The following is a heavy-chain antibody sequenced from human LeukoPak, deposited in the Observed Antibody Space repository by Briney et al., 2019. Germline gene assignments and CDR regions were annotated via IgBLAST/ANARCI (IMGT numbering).Heavy chain of an antibody. J-gene: IGHJ4*02. V-gene: IGHV3-74*01. Sequence: GGSLRLSCAASGFTFSNYWMQWVHQAPGKGLVWISRINNDGSSTIYADSVKGRFTISRDNGKNTLYLQMNSLRAEDTAVYYCARGGNWGTLDSWGQGTLLTVSS. CDR2: INNDGSST. CDR1: GFTFSNYW. CDR3: ARGGNWGTLDS. D-gene: IGHD7-27*01.